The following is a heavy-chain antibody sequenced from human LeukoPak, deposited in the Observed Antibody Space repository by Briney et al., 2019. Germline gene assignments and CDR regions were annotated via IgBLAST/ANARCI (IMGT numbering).Heavy chain of an antibody. D-gene: IGHD6-6*01. Sequence: AGGSLRLSCAASGLTFSRHWMHWVRQAPGKGLVWVSRITNDGSSTTYADSVKGRFTISRDNAKNMLYLQVNSLRAEDTAVYYCARGGEYSSSLNYWGQGTLVTVSS. V-gene: IGHV3-74*01. CDR3: ARGGEYSSSLNY. CDR1: GLTFSRHW. CDR2: ITNDGSST. J-gene: IGHJ4*02.